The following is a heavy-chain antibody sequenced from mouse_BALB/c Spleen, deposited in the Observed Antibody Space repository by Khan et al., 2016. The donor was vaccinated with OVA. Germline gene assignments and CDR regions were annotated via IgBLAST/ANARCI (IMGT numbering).Heavy chain of an antibody. V-gene: IGHV5-6*02. CDR2: ISSGGDYT. D-gene: IGHD4-1*01. J-gene: IGHJ3*01. CDR1: GFTVCSNS. CDR3: GGYLTGSFAY. Sequence: AMLVESGGDLVKPGGSLKLSCPASGFTVCSNSLSWVRQTPDKRLEWVASISSGGDYTYYPDSVKGRLTISRHNDKNTLYLQMSDQKSEDTAINYCGGYLTGSFAYWGQGTLVTVSA.